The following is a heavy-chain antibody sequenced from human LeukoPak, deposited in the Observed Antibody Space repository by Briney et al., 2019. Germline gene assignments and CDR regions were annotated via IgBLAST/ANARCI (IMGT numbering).Heavy chain of an antibody. CDR3: ARDSEGGFALYAFDI. CDR1: GFTLSSYS. J-gene: IGHJ3*02. Sequence: GRSLRLSCAASGFTLSSYSMNWAPQAPGKGLEGVSSISTSSSYIYYADSVKGRFTISRDNATNSLYLQMNSLRAEDTAVYYCARDSEGGFALYAFDIWGQGTMVTVSS. CDR2: ISTSSSYI. D-gene: IGHD3-10*01. V-gene: IGHV3-21*01.